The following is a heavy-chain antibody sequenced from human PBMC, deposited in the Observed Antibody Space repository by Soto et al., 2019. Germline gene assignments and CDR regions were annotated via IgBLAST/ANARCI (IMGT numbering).Heavy chain of an antibody. D-gene: IGHD5-18*01. J-gene: IGHJ4*02. V-gene: IGHV4-31*02. CDR2: IYYSGST. CDR1: GGSISSGGYY. CDR3: ARARRGYSSDRAYYFDY. Sequence: SETLSLTCTVSGGSISSGGYYWSWIRQHPGKGLEWIGYIYYSGSTYYNPSLKSRVTISVDTSKNQFSLKLSSVTAADTAVYYCARARRGYSSDRAYYFDYWGQGTLVTVSS.